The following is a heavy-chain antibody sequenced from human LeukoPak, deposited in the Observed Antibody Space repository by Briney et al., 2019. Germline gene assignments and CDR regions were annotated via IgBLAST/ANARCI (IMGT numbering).Heavy chain of an antibody. CDR1: GYSFTNYW. CDR3: ARRAEYCSSTTCPLDH. CDR2: IYPGDSDT. Sequence: KPGESLKISCKGSGYSFTNYWIGWVRQMPGKGLEWMGVIYPGDSDTKYSPSFQGQATISVDKSISTAYLQWGSLKASDTAMYYCARRAEYCSSTTCPLDHWGQGTLVTVSS. V-gene: IGHV5-51*01. J-gene: IGHJ4*02. D-gene: IGHD2-2*01.